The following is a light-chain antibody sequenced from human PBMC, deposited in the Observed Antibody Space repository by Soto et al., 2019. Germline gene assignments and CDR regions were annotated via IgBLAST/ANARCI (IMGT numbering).Light chain of an antibody. CDR2: EVT. Sequence: QPALTQPASVSGSPGQSITISCTGTSSDVGIYKYVSWYQQHPGKAPNLMIYEVTNRPSGVSNRFSGSKSGNTASLTISGLQAEDEADYYCSSYTSSSTVVFGGGTKLTVL. CDR3: SSYTSSSTVV. J-gene: IGLJ2*01. V-gene: IGLV2-14*01. CDR1: SSDVGIYKY.